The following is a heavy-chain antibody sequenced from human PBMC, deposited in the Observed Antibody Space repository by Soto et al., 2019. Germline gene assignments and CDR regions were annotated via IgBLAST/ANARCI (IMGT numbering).Heavy chain of an antibody. CDR1: GFSVSATS. CDR2: MHRGGTT. J-gene: IGHJ4*02. D-gene: IGHD5-18*01. V-gene: IGHV3-53*01. Sequence: GGSLRLSCVVSGFSVSATSIFWVRQPTGKGLEWDSLMHRGGTTDNADSVKGRFTTSRDQSKNTLYLHMNGRTVEDTAGYYCARVNTALVDQLDCWGQGTLVTVSS. CDR3: ARVNTALVDQLDC.